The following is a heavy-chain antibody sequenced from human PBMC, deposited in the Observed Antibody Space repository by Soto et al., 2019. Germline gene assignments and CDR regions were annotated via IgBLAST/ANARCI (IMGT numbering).Heavy chain of an antibody. V-gene: IGHV4-39*01. Sequence: SETLSLTCSVSGYSVSSSDYYWAWIRQTPGKGLEWIGSIFYSGLTYYNPSLKSRVTLSVDTSKNQFSVRLDSVTAADTAMYYCAPLSVSLSGPYGIHVWGQGTTVTVSS. CDR2: IFYSGLT. J-gene: IGHJ6*02. CDR1: GYSVSSSDYY. D-gene: IGHD2-15*01. CDR3: APLSVSLSGPYGIHV.